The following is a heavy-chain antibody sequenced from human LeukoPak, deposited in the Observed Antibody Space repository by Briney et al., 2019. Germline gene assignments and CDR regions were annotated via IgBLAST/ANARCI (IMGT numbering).Heavy chain of an antibody. D-gene: IGHD3-22*01. V-gene: IGHV1-69*13. J-gene: IGHJ6*02. CDR2: IIPIFGTA. Sequence: WASVKVSCKASGGTFSSHAISWVRQAPGQGLEWMGGIIPIFGTANYAQKFQGRVTITADESTSTAYMELSSLRSEDTAVYYCARDRTQITMIVVAQNYYGMDVWGQGTTVTVSS. CDR1: GGTFSSHA. CDR3: ARDRTQITMIVVAQNYYGMDV.